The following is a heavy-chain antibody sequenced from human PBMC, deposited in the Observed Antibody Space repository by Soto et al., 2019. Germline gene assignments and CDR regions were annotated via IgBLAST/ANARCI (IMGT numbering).Heavy chain of an antibody. V-gene: IGHV3-30*18. J-gene: IGHJ4*02. D-gene: IGHD1-7*01. CDR1: GFTFSSYG. CDR2: ISYDGSNK. CDR3: ANTGNWNYHFDY. Sequence: PGGSLRLSCAASGFTFSSYGMHWVRQAPGKGLEWVAVISYDGSNKYYADSVKGRFTISRDNSKNTLYLQMNSLRAEDTAVYYCANTGNWNYHFDYWGQGTLVTVSS.